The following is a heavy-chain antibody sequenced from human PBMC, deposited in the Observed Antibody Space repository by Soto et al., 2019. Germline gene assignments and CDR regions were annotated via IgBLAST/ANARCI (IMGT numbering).Heavy chain of an antibody. D-gene: IGHD3-16*01. V-gene: IGHV4-30-4*01. Sequence: SETLSLTCTVSGGSISSGDYYWSWIRQPPGKGLEWIGYIYYSGSTYYNPSLKSRVTISVDTSKNQFSLKLSSVTAADTAVYYCARDHWSRLFGVGYWGQGTLVTVSS. J-gene: IGHJ4*02. CDR3: ARDHWSRLFGVGY. CDR1: GGSISSGDYY. CDR2: IYYSGST.